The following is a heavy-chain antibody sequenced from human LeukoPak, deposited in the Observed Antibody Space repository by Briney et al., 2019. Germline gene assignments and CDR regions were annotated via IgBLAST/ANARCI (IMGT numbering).Heavy chain of an antibody. J-gene: IGHJ5*02. D-gene: IGHD2-15*01. CDR1: GGSFSGYY. CDR2: INHSGST. V-gene: IGHV4-34*01. Sequence: PSETLSLTCAVYGGSFSGYYWSWIRQPPGKGLEWIGEINHSGSTNYNPSLKSRVTISVDTSKNQFSLKLSSVTAADTAVYYCARRIYLNWFDPWGQGTLVTVSS. CDR3: ARRIYLNWFDP.